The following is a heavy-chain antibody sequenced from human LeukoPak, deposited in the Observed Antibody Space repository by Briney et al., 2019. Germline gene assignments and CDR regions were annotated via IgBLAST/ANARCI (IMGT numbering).Heavy chain of an antibody. CDR2: INHSRST. V-gene: IGHV4-34*01. CDR1: GGSFSGYY. J-gene: IGHJ4*02. D-gene: IGHD5-18*01. CDR3: ARGRYSYGYFGY. Sequence: PSETLSLTCAVYGGSFSGYYWSWIRQPPGKGLEWIGEINHSRSTNYNPSLKSRVTISADTSKNQFSLKLSSVTAADTAVYYCARGRYSYGYFGYWGQGTLVTVSS.